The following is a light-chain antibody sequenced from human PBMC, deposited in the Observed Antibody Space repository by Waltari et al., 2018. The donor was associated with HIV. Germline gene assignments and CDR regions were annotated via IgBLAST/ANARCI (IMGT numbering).Light chain of an antibody. CDR1: QSVRYW. J-gene: IGKJ2*01. V-gene: IGKV1-5*03. CDR2: KAS. CDR3: QQYDSYSYT. Sequence: DIQMTPSPSTLSASVGDRVTITCRASQSVRYWLAWYQQKAGEAPKLLSYKASSLGSGVPSRFSGSGSGTEFTLTISSLQPHDSAVYYCQQYDSYSYTFGQGTKLEIK.